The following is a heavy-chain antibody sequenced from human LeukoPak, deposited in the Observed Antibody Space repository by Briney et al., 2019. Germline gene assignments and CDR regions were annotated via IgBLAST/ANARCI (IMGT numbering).Heavy chain of an antibody. CDR2: INPNSRGT. J-gene: IGHJ4*02. CDR1: GYTFTIYY. Sequence: GASVKVSCKASGYTFTIYYMHWVRQAPGQGLERMGLINPNSRGTISAQKFQGRLTMTRDTSISTAYMELLRLRSDDTAVYDCATLAVAGPDDSWGQGTLVTVSS. V-gene: IGHV1-2*02. CDR3: ATLAVAGPDDS. D-gene: IGHD6-19*01.